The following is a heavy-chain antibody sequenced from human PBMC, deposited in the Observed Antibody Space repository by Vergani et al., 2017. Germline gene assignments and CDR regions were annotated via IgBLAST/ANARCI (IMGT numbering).Heavy chain of an antibody. CDR1: GFTFSDYY. CDR2: ISSSGSTI. J-gene: IGHJ3*01. D-gene: IGHD2-15*01. CDR3: ARDTGSRLVVVAATHRVDDAFDF. Sequence: QVQLVESGGGLVKPGGSLRLSCAASGFTFSDYYMSWIRQAPGKGLEWVSYISSSGSTIYYADSVKGRFTISRDNAKNSLYLQMNSLRAEDTAVYYCARDTGSRLVVVAATHRVDDAFDFWGQGTMVTVSS. V-gene: IGHV3-11*01.